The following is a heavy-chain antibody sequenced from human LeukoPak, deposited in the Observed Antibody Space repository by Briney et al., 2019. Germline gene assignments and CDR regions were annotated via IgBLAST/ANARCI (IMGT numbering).Heavy chain of an antibody. V-gene: IGHV1-2*06. CDR2: INPNSGGT. D-gene: IGHD2-2*01. J-gene: IGHJ4*02. Sequence: GASVKVSCKASGYTSTGYYMHWVRQAPGQGLEWMGRINPNSGGTNYAQKFQGRVTMTRDTSISTAYMELSRLRSDDTAVYYCARAPKLVPAAYDYWGQGTLVTVSS. CDR1: GYTSTGYY. CDR3: ARAPKLVPAAYDY.